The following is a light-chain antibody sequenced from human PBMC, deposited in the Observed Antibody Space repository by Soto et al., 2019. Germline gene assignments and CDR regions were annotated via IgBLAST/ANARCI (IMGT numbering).Light chain of an antibody. J-gene: IGKJ1*01. CDR1: QSISSY. CDR3: QQSYRTPHT. CDR2: AAS. V-gene: IGKV1-39*01. Sequence: DIQMTQSPSSLSASVGDRVTITCRASQSISSYLNWYQQKPGKAPKLLIYAASSLQSGVPSRYSGRGSGTDFNRTISSLQPEGVATYYCQQSYRTPHTFGQGTNVEIK.